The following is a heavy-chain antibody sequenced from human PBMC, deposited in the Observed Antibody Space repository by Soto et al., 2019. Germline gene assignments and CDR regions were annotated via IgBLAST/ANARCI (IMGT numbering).Heavy chain of an antibody. CDR3: ARDFKRYSSPPGPLEY. V-gene: IGHV4-4*08. CDR2: VYNGNT. CDR1: GGSISGYC. J-gene: IGHJ4*02. D-gene: IGHD6-13*01. Sequence: SETLSLTCTISGGSISGYCWTWIRQSPGKGLEYIGYVYNGNTNYNPSPNSRVTISVDTSKNQFSLQLSSVTVADTAVYYCARDFKRYSSPPGPLEYWGLGTQVTVSS.